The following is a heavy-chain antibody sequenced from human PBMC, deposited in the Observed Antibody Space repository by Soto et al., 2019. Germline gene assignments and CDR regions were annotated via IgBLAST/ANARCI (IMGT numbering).Heavy chain of an antibody. J-gene: IGHJ4*02. CDR2: ISWNSGSI. CDR3: AKVPNSSSWYGYFDY. D-gene: IGHD6-13*01. CDR1: GFTFDDYA. Sequence: EVQLVESGGGLVQPGRSLRLSCAASGFTFDDYAMHWVRQAPGKGLEWVSGISWNSGSIGYADSVKGRFTISRDNAKNSLYLQMNSLRAEDTALYYCAKVPNSSSWYGYFDYWGQGTLVTVSS. V-gene: IGHV3-9*01.